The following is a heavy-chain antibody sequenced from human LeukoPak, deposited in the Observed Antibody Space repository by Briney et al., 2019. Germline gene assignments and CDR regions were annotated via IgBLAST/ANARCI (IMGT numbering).Heavy chain of an antibody. CDR3: ARVRYGIVV. CDR1: GGYVSSYY. CDR2: INHSGST. V-gene: IGHV4-34*01. Sequence: SDTLAITCAVFGGYVSSYYWSWIRQPPGKGLQWIGEINHSGSTNYNPSLKSRVTISVDTSKNQFSLKLSSVTAADTAVYYCARVRYGIVVWGQGTLVTVSS. J-gene: IGHJ4*02. D-gene: IGHD3-22*01.